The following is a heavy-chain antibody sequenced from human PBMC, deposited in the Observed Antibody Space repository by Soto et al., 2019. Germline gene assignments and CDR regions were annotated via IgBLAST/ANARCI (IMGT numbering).Heavy chain of an antibody. CDR1: GGSVSSGSYY. CDR3: ARGVEYWFDP. Sequence: QVQLQESGPGLVKPSETLSLTCTVSGGSVSSGSYYWSWIRQPPGKGLEWIGYIYYSGSTNYNPSRKSRVTISVDTSKNQFSLKLSSVTAADTAVYYCARGVEYWFDPWGQGTLVTVSS. CDR2: IYYSGST. D-gene: IGHD3-3*01. J-gene: IGHJ5*02. V-gene: IGHV4-61*01.